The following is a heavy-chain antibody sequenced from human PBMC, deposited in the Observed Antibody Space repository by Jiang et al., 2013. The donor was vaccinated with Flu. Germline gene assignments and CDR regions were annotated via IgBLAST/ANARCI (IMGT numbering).Heavy chain of an antibody. CDR3: AREPLDGSGSYIGLIDP. J-gene: IGHJ5*02. Sequence: GSGLVKPSQTLSLTCTVSGGSISSGDYYWSWIRQPPGKGLEWIGYIYYSGSTYYNPSLKSRVTISVDTSKNQFSLKLSSVTAADTAVYYCAREPLDGSGSYIGLIDPWGQGTLVTVSS. V-gene: IGHV4-30-4*01. CDR1: GGSISSGDYY. CDR2: IYYSGST. D-gene: IGHD3-10*01.